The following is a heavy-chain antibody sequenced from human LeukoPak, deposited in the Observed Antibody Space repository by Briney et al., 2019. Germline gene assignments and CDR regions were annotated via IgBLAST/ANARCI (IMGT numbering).Heavy chain of an antibody. D-gene: IGHD6-19*01. CDR3: ARGISSGWSRAVGY. CDR1: GGSIRSSYRY. V-gene: IGHV4-61*01. J-gene: IGHJ4*02. CDR2: IYYSGST. Sequence: SETLSLTCTVSGGSIRSSYRYWSWIRQPPGKGLEWIGYIYYSGSTNYNPSLKSRVTISVDTSKNQFSLKLSSVTAADTAVYYCARGISSGWSRAVGYWGQGTLVTVSS.